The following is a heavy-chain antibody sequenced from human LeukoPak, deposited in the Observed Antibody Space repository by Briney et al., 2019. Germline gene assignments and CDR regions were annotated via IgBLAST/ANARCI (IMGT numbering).Heavy chain of an antibody. Sequence: TSETLSLTCTVSGGSISSYYWSWIRQPPGKGLEWIGYIYYSGSTNYNPSLKSRVTISVDTSKNQFSLKLISVTAADTAVYYCARDIGSYCSGGSCPYYYYMDVWGKGTTVTVSS. V-gene: IGHV4-59*01. J-gene: IGHJ6*03. CDR2: IYYSGST. D-gene: IGHD2-15*01. CDR3: ARDIGSYCSGGSCPYYYYMDV. CDR1: GGSISSYY.